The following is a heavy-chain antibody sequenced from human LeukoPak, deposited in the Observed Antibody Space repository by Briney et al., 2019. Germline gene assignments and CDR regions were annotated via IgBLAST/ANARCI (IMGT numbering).Heavy chain of an antibody. J-gene: IGHJ6*04. V-gene: IGHV3-48*03. CDR2: ISSSGSTI. D-gene: IGHD3-10*02. CDR1: GFSFSNAW. Sequence: GGSLRLSCAASGFSFSNAWMNWVRQAAGKGLEWVSYISSSGSTIYYADSVKGRFTISRDNAKNSLYLQMNGLRAEDTAVYYCAELGITMIGGVWGKGTTVTISS. CDR3: AELGITMIGGV.